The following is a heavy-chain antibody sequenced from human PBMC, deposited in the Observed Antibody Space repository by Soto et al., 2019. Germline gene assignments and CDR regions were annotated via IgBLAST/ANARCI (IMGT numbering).Heavy chain of an antibody. J-gene: IGHJ4*02. CDR3: AMAQITAQCYFDY. Sequence: GGSLRLSCAASGFIFSDYYMSWIRQAPGKGLEWVSYISGSGSYTNYADSVKGRFTISRDNAKNSLYLQIYSLRAEDTAVYYCAMAQITAQCYFDYWGQGA. V-gene: IGHV3-11*06. CDR2: ISGSGSYT. D-gene: IGHD6-6*01. CDR1: GFIFSDYY.